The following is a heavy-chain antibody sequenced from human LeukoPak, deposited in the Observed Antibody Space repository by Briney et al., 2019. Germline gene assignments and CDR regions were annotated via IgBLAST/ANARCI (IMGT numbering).Heavy chain of an antibody. V-gene: IGHV4-39*01. Sequence: PSETLSLTCTVSGGSISSSTYYWGWIRQPPGKGLEWIGSIYYGGSPYYHPSLKSRVTISVDTSKNQFSLKLNSVTAADTAVYYCARSRDGYNIDQWGQGTLVTVSS. J-gene: IGHJ4*02. CDR2: IYYGGSP. D-gene: IGHD5-24*01. CDR3: ARSRDGYNIDQ. CDR1: GGSISSSTYY.